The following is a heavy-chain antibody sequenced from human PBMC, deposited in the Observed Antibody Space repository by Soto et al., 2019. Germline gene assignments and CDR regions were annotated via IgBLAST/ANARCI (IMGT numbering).Heavy chain of an antibody. CDR1: GYTFTRSG. CDR2: ISTYNGDT. CDR3: AREGVAPYYYSGMDV. V-gene: IGHV1-18*01. D-gene: IGHD5-12*01. Sequence: QVQLVQSGAEVKKPGASVKVSCKASGYTFTRSGISWVRQAPGPGLEWMGWISTYNGDTNYAQTFQGRVAMTTDTSTSTVYMEVRSLRSDDTAVYYCAREGVAPYYYSGMDVWGQGTPVTASS. J-gene: IGHJ6*02.